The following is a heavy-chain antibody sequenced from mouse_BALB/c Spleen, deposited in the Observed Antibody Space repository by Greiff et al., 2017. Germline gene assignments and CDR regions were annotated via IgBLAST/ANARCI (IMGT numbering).Heavy chain of an antibody. D-gene: IGHD1-1*01. Sequence: EVQLQESGPGLVKPSQSLSLTCTVTGYSITSDYAWNWIRQLPGNKLEWMGYISYSGSTSYNPSLKSRISITRDTSKNQFFLQLNSVTTEDTATYYCAREGDYYGSSWFAYWGQGTLVTVSA. V-gene: IGHV3-2*02. CDR2: ISYSGST. J-gene: IGHJ3*01. CDR1: GYSITSDYA. CDR3: AREGDYYGSSWFAY.